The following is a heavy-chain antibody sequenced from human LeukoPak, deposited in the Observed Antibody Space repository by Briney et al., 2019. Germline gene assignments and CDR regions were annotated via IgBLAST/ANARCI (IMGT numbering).Heavy chain of an antibody. D-gene: IGHD3-16*02. J-gene: IGHJ4*02. CDR1: GFTLSSYA. Sequence: PGGSLTLSCAASGFTLSSYAMSWVRQAPGKGLEWVSAISGSGGSTSYADSVKGRFTISRDNSKNTLYLQMNSLRAEDTAVYYCAKDLIRIMITFGGVIDKGGPFDYWGQGTLVTVSS. V-gene: IGHV3-23*01. CDR2: ISGSGGST. CDR3: AKDLIRIMITFGGVIDKGGPFDY.